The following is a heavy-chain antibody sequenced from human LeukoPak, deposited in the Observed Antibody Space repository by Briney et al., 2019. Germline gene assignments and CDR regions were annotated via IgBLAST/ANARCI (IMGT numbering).Heavy chain of an antibody. CDR1: GYTFTSNY. V-gene: IGHV1-46*01. CDR2: IYPRDGST. J-gene: IGHJ4*02. Sequence: ASVTVSCKASGYTFTSNYIHWVRQAPGQGLEWMGMIYPRDGSTSYAQKFQGRVTVTRDTSTSTVHMELSGLRSEDTAVYYCARDQEAFDYWGQGTLVTVSS. CDR3: ARDQEAFDY.